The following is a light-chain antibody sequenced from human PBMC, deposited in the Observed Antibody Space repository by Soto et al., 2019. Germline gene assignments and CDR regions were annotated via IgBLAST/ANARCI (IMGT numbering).Light chain of an antibody. Sequence: DIVMTQSPLSLPVTPGEPASIACRSSQSLLHSNGYNYLDWYLQKPGQSPQLLIYLGSNRASGVPDRFSGSGSGTDFTLKISRVEAEDVGLYYCMQPLQSWTFGKGTKVEIX. CDR2: LGS. CDR1: QSLLHSNGYNY. V-gene: IGKV2-28*01. J-gene: IGKJ1*01. CDR3: MQPLQSWT.